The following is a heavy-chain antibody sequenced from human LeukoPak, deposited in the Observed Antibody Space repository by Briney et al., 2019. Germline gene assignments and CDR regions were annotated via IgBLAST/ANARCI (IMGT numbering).Heavy chain of an antibody. D-gene: IGHD3-3*01. CDR1: GGSINNYY. Sequence: SETLSLTCTVSGGSINNYYWSWIRQPAGKGLEWIGRIYTRGSTNYNPSLKSRVTMSVDTSKNHFSLKLSSVTAADTAVYYCARGRFCSADICSGGDAFDIWGQGTMVSVSS. CDR2: IYTRGST. J-gene: IGHJ3*02. CDR3: ARGRFCSADICSGGDAFDI. V-gene: IGHV4-4*07.